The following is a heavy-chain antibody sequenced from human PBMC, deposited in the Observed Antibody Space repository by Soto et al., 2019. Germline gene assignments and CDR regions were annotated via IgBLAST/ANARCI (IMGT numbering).Heavy chain of an antibody. Sequence: QVQLQESGPGLVKPSGTLSLTCAVSSGSISSSNWWSWVRQPPGKGLEWIGEIYHSGSTNYNPSLKSRVTISVDKSKNQFSLKLSSVTAADTAVYYCARVASSVGDTGGNWFDPWGQGTLVTVSS. CDR2: IYHSGST. D-gene: IGHD4-17*01. CDR1: SGSISSSNW. J-gene: IGHJ5*02. CDR3: ARVASSVGDTGGNWFDP. V-gene: IGHV4-4*02.